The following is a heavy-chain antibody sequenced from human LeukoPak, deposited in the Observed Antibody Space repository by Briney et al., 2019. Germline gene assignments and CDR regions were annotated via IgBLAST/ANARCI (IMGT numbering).Heavy chain of an antibody. J-gene: IGHJ6*02. CDR1: GYTFTDYY. CDR2: INPNSGGT. CDR3: VSLGATTIYYYGMDV. Sequence: ASVKVSCKASGYTFTDYYMHWVRQAPGQGLEWMGWINPNSGGTNYAQKFQGRVTMTRDTSISTAYMELSRLRSDDTAVYYCVSLGATTIYYYGMDVWGQGTTVTVSS. V-gene: IGHV1-2*02. D-gene: IGHD1-26*01.